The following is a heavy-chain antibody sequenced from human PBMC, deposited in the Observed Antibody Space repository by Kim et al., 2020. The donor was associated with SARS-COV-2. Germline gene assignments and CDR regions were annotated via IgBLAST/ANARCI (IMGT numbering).Heavy chain of an antibody. Sequence: ASVKVSCKASGYTFTSYAIHWVRQATGQGLEWMGWMNPNSANTGYAQKFQGRVTMTRNTSISTAYMELNNLRSEDTAVYYCARADRGLAGATEYYFDYWG. J-gene: IGHJ4*01. CDR2: MNPNSANT. D-gene: IGHD1-26*01. CDR1: GYTFTSYA. V-gene: IGHV1-8*02. CDR3: ARADRGLAGATEYYFDY.